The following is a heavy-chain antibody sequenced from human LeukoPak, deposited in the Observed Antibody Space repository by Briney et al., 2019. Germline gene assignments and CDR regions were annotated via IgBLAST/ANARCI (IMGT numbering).Heavy chain of an antibody. Sequence: GGSLRLSCAASGFTFDDYAMHWVRQVPGKGLEGVSLITWDGIAYYADSVKGRFTISRDNSKNSLYLQMKGLRAEDTALYYCATAGFYYHYYMDVWGKGTTVTVSS. V-gene: IGHV3-43D*03. J-gene: IGHJ6*03. CDR3: ATAGFYYHYYMDV. D-gene: IGHD3-9*01. CDR1: GFTFDDYA. CDR2: ITWDGIA.